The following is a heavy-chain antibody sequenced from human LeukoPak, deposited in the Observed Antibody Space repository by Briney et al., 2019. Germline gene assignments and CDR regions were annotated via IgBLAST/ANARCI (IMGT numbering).Heavy chain of an antibody. V-gene: IGHV3-30-3*01. CDR3: ARGLEVVTAIPQGWFDP. CDR1: GFTFSSYA. J-gene: IGHJ5*02. CDR2: ISYDGSNK. Sequence: GGSLRLSCAASGFTFSSYAMHWVRQAPGKGLEWVAVISYDGSNKYYADSVKGRFTISRDNSKNTLYLQMNSLRAEDTAVYYCARGLEVVTAIPQGWFDPWGQGTLVTVSS. D-gene: IGHD2-21*02.